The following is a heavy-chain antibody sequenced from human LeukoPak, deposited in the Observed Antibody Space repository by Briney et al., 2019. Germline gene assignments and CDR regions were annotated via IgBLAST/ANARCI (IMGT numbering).Heavy chain of an antibody. J-gene: IGHJ4*02. V-gene: IGHV1-8*03. CDR3: ARGMGVATIPD. Sequence: ASVKVSCKASGYTFTSYDINWVRQATGQGLEWMGWMNPNSGNTGYAQKFQGRVTITADKSTSTAYMELSSLRSEDTAVYYCARGMGVATIPDWGQGTLVTVSS. CDR2: MNPNSGNT. CDR1: GYTFTSYD. D-gene: IGHD5-24*01.